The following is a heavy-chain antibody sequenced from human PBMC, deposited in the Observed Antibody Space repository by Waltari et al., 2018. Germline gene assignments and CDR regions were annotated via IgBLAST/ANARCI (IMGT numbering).Heavy chain of an antibody. CDR3: AKPFYNWDDPLHS. V-gene: IGHV3-23*01. CDR1: GIIFNNFA. J-gene: IGHJ4*02. Sequence: EVQLLESGGGLVQPGGSLRLSCAASGIIFNNFAINWVRLAPGTGLVWVAAITVRVDTFYADSVMGRFTVSRDTSKNTGYLQMNGLRAEDTAIYYCAKPFYNWDDPLHSWGQGTLVAVSS. D-gene: IGHD1-20*01. CDR2: ITVRVDT.